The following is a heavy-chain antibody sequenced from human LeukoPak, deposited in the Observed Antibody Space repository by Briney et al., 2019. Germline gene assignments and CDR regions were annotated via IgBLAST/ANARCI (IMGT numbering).Heavy chain of an antibody. CDR2: IIPTLGIA. Sequence: VASVKVSCKASGGTFSSYAISWVRQAPGQGLEWMGRIIPTLGIANYAQKFQGRVTITADKSTSTAYMELSSLRSEDTAVYYCARERSDYTIFGVVATYSDYWGQGTLVTVSS. CDR1: GGTFSSYA. CDR3: ARERSDYTIFGVVATYSDY. J-gene: IGHJ4*02. D-gene: IGHD3-3*01. V-gene: IGHV1-69*04.